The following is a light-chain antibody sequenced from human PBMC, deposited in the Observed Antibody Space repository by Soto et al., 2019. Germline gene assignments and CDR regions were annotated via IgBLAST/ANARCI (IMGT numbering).Light chain of an antibody. CDR2: GAS. V-gene: IGKV3D-15*01. CDR3: QQYNNWPPYT. CDR1: QSVSSN. J-gene: IGKJ2*01. Sequence: EIVMTQSTATLSVSPGDRATLSCRASQSVSSNLAWYQQKPGQAPRLLIYGASTRATGIPARFSGSGSGTEFTLTISSLQSEDFAVYYCQQYNNWPPYTFGQGTKVDIK.